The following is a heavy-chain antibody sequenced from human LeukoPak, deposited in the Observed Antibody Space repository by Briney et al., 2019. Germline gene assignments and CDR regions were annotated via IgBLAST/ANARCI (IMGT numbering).Heavy chain of an antibody. CDR3: ARDLRNYFAY. CDR1: GFTFSNYA. D-gene: IGHD5/OR15-5a*01. CDR2: ISGSGGST. Sequence: GGSLRLSCVVSGFTFSNYAMSWVRQAPGKGLEWVSAISGSGGSTYYADSVKGRFTISRDNAKNSLYLQMNSLRAEDTAVYYCARDLRNYFAYWGQGTLVTVSS. J-gene: IGHJ4*02. V-gene: IGHV3-23*01.